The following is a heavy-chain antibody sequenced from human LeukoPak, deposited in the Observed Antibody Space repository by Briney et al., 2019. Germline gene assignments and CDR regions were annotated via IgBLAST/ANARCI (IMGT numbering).Heavy chain of an antibody. CDR1: GGSLSGYY. V-gene: IGHV4-59*01. CDR3: ARDLGGIYFDY. CDR2: IHFSGST. J-gene: IGHJ4*02. Sequence: SETLSLTCTVSGGSLSGYYWSWIRQPPGKGLEWIGSIHFSGSTNYNPSLRSRVTISVDTSKSQLSLKLSSVTAADTAVYYCARDLGGIYFDYWGQGTLVTVSS. D-gene: IGHD1-26*01.